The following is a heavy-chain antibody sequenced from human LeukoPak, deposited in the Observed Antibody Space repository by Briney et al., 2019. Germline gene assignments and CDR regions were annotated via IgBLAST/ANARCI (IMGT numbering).Heavy chain of an antibody. V-gene: IGHV1-2*04. CDR3: ARDGGYCSSTSCSEYFDY. CDR1: GYTFTGYY. J-gene: IGHJ4*02. CDR2: INPNSGGT. Sequence: PSVTVSCKASGYTFTGYYMHWVRQAPGQGLEWMGWINPNSGGTNYAQKFQGWVTMTRDTSISTAYMELSRLRSDDTAVYYCARDGGYCSSTSCSEYFDYWGQGTLVTVSS. D-gene: IGHD2-2*01.